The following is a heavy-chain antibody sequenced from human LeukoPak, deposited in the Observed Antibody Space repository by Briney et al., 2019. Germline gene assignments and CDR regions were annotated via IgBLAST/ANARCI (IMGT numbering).Heavy chain of an antibody. V-gene: IGHV1-69*05. CDR1: GGTFSSYA. CDR2: IIPIFGTA. Sequence: SVKVSCKASGGTFSSYAISWVRQAPGQGLEWMGGIIPIFGTANYAQTFQGRVTITTDESTSTAYMELSSLRSEDTAVYYCARDGGSSWYFDPWGQGTLVTVSS. D-gene: IGHD6-13*01. J-gene: IGHJ5*02. CDR3: ARDGGSSWYFDP.